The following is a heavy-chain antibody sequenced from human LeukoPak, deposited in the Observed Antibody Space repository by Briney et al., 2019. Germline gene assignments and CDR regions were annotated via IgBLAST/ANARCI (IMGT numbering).Heavy chain of an antibody. CDR3: ARVPWTDYYYYGMDV. V-gene: IGHV4-38-2*02. CDR2: IYHSGST. D-gene: IGHD1-1*01. J-gene: IGHJ6*02. CDR1: GFTFSSYA. Sequence: PGGSLRLSCTASGFTFSSYAMSWVRQPPGKGLEWIGSIYHSGSTYYNPSLKSRVTISVDTSKNQFSLKLSSVTAADTAVFYCARVPWTDYYYYGMDVWGQGTTVTVSS.